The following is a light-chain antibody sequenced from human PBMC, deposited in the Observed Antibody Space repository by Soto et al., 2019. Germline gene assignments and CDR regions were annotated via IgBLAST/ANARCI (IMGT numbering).Light chain of an antibody. J-gene: IGLJ1*01. V-gene: IGLV2-14*01. CDR2: EVT. CDR3: SSYGSTSTRYV. CDR1: SSDVGGYNY. Sequence: QSVLTQPASVSGSPGQSITISCTGTSSDVGGYNYVSWYQQHPGKAPKPIIYEVTNRPSGVSNRFSGSKSGNTASLTISGLQAEDEADYFCSSYGSTSTRYVFGTGTKLTVL.